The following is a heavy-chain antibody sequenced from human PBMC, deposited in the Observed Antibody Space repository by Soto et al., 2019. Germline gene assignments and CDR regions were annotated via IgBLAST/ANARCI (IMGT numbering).Heavy chain of an antibody. CDR1: GGTFSSYA. D-gene: IGHD6-19*01. CDR2: IIPIFGTA. Sequence: SVKVSCKASGGTFSSYAISWVRQAPGQGLEWMGGIIPIFGTANYAQKFQGRVTITADKSTSTAYMELSSLRSEDTAVYYCAVATSSGWSRYFDYWGQGTLVTVSS. J-gene: IGHJ4*02. V-gene: IGHV1-69*06. CDR3: AVATSSGWSRYFDY.